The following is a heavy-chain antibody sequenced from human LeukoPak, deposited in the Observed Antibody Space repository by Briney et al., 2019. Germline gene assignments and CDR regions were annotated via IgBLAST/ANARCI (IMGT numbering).Heavy chain of an antibody. CDR3: ARGRHCSGGSCLIDY. CDR2: ISSSSSYI. CDR1: GFTFSSYS. V-gene: IGHV3-21*01. D-gene: IGHD2-15*01. Sequence: KPGGSLRLSCAASGFTFSSYSMNWVRKAPGKGLELVSSISSSSSYIYYADSVKGRFTISRDNAKNSLYLQMNSLRAEDTAVYYCARGRHCSGGSCLIDYWGQGTLVTVSS. J-gene: IGHJ4*02.